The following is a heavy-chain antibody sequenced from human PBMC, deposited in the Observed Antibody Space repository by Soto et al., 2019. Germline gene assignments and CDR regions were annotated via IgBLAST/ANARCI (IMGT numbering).Heavy chain of an antibody. D-gene: IGHD6-6*01. CDR1: GFTFSSYG. CDR3: ARGGIAARRNWFDP. CDR2: IWYDGSNK. Sequence: QVQLVESGGGVVQPGRSLRLSCAASGFTFSSYGMHWVRQAPGKGLEWVAVIWYDGSNKYYADSVKGRFTISRDNSENTLYLQMNSLRAEDTAVYYCARGGIAARRNWFDPWGQGTLVTVSS. J-gene: IGHJ5*02. V-gene: IGHV3-33*01.